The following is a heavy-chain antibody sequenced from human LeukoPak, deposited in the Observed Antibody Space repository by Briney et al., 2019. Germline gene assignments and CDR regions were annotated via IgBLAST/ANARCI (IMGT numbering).Heavy chain of an antibody. V-gene: IGHV3-33*06. CDR3: AKDGGSPEY. D-gene: IGHD1-26*01. J-gene: IGHJ4*02. CDR1: GFTFSSYG. Sequence: GRSLRLSCAASGFTFSSYGMHWVRQAPGKGLEWVAVIWYDGSNKYYADSVKGRFTISRDNSKKMVHLQMNSLRAEDTAVYYCAKDGGSPEYWGQGTLVTVSS. CDR2: IWYDGSNK.